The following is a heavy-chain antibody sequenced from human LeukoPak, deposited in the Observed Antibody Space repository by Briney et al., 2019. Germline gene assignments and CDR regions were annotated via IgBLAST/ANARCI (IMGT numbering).Heavy chain of an antibody. CDR3: ARGIAATLNPHWFDP. Sequence: SETLSLTCTVSGYSISSGYYWGWIRQPPGKGLEWIGSIYHSGRTFYNPSLKSRVTISVDTSKDQFSLKLSSVTAADTAVYYCARGIAATLNPHWFDPWGQGTLVTVSS. J-gene: IGHJ5*02. CDR1: GYSISSGYY. D-gene: IGHD6-13*01. CDR2: IYHSGRT. V-gene: IGHV4-38-2*02.